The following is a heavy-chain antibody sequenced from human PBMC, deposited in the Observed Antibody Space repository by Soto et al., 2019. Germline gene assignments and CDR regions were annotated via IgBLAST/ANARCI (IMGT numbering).Heavy chain of an antibody. V-gene: IGHV1-18*01. CDR3: ARGRYGDY. CDR2: ISAHNGNT. CDR1: GYTFTSYG. D-gene: IGHD1-1*01. Sequence: QVHLVQSGAEVKKPGASVKVSCKGSGYTFTSYGITWVRQAPGQGLEWMGWISAHNGNTHYAQKLQGRVTVTRDTSTRTAYLEFRSLRSDDTAVYYCARGRYGDYWGQGALVTVSS. J-gene: IGHJ4*02.